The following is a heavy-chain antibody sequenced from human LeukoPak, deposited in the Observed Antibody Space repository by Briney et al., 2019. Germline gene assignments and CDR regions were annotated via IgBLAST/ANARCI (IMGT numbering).Heavy chain of an antibody. V-gene: IGHV3-53*01. CDR2: IYSGGST. D-gene: IGHD6-13*01. Sequence: GGSLRLSCEASGFTVSSNYMSWVRQAPGQGLERVSVIYSGGSTYYADSVKGRFTISRDNSKNTLYLQMNSLRAEDTAVYYCAREYSSSWSGPFGYWGQGTLVTVSS. CDR3: AREYSSSWSGPFGY. CDR1: GFTVSSNY. J-gene: IGHJ4*02.